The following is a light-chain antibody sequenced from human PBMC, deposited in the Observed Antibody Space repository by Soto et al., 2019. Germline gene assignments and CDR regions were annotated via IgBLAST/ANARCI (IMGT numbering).Light chain of an antibody. CDR1: QSVSSSS. CDR3: HQYGSSPPIS. V-gene: IGKV3-20*01. J-gene: IGKJ5*01. Sequence: DIVLTQSPGTLSLSPGERVTLYCRASQSVSSSSLAWYQQKPGQAPRLLIYGASSRATGIPDRFSGSGSGTDFTLTISRLEHEEVAVYYCHQYGSSPPISFGQGTRLEIK. CDR2: GAS.